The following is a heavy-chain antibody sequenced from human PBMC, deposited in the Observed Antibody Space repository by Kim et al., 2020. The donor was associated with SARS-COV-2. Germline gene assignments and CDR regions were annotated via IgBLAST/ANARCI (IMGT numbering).Heavy chain of an antibody. J-gene: IGHJ4*02. Sequence: SETLSLTCTVSGGSISSSSYYWGWIRQPPGKGLEWIGSIYYSGSTYYNPSLKSRVTISVDTSKNQFSLKLSSVTAADTAVHYCARHEWRYYYGSGSSDYWGQGTLVTVSS. V-gene: IGHV4-39*01. CDR1: GGSISSSSYY. CDR3: ARHEWRYYYGSGSSDY. CDR2: IYYSGST. D-gene: IGHD3-10*01.